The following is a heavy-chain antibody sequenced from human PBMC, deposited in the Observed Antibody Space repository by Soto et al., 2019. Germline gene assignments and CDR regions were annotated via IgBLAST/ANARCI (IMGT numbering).Heavy chain of an antibody. CDR3: ARVVGAKESPPPDY. CDR1: GFTFSSYS. D-gene: IGHD1-26*01. Sequence: GGSLRLSCEASGFTFSSYSMNWVRQAPGKGLEWVSSISSSSSYIYYADSVKGRFTISRDNAKNSLYLQMNSLRAEDTAVYYCARVVGAKESPPPDYWGQGTLVTVSS. CDR2: ISSSSSYI. J-gene: IGHJ4*02. V-gene: IGHV3-21*01.